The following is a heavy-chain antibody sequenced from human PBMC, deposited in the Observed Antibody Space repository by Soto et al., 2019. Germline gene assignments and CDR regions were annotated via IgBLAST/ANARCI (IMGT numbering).Heavy chain of an antibody. CDR1: GCVYSGDW. CDR3: ARVLGYCSGGSCYSVFDS. D-gene: IGHD2-15*01. CDR2: INRDGSER. J-gene: IGHJ4*02. Sequence: GGSLRHSCAASGCVYSGDWMIWVRQAPGKGLEWVANINRDGSERNYVDSVKGRFTISRDNAKNSLYLQINSLRVEDTAVYYCARVLGYCSGGSCYSVFDSWCQGTLVTVSS. V-gene: IGHV3-7*01.